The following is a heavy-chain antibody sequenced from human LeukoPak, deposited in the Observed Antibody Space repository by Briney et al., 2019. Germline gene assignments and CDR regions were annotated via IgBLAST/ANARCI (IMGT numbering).Heavy chain of an antibody. Sequence: SETLSLTCTVSGGSISSSSYYWGWIRQPPGKGLEWIGSIYYSGSTYYNPSLKSRVTISVDTSKNQFSLKLSSVTAADTAVYHCARRPDWLLGCFDYWGQGTLVTVSS. CDR1: GGSISSSSYY. CDR2: IYYSGST. V-gene: IGHV4-39*01. CDR3: ARRPDWLLGCFDY. D-gene: IGHD3-9*01. J-gene: IGHJ4*02.